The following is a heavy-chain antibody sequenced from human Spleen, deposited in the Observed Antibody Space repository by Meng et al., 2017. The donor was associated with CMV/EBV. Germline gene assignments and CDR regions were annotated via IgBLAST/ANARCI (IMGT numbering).Heavy chain of an antibody. CDR3: ARARYSYGYLYYGMDV. CDR2: IRFEGDFK. CDR1: GFNFSTYG. J-gene: IGHJ6*02. Sequence: GESLKISCVASGFNFSTYGMHWVRQAPGKGLEWVAFIRFEGDFKYYADSVKGRFTVSRDNSKNTLYLQMNSLRTEDTAVYYCARARYSYGYLYYGMDVWGQGTMVTVSS. D-gene: IGHD5-18*01. V-gene: IGHV3-30*02.